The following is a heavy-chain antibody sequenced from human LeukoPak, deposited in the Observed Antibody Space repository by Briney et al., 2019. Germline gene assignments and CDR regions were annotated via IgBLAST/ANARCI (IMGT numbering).Heavy chain of an antibody. Sequence: GGSLRLSCAASGFTVSSTYMSWVRQSLGKGLEWVSVVYKDGKMFYIDSVKGRFAISRDTSKNTVYLQMNNLRAEDTAVYYCASRHCSGGDCYFAGADPFDHWGQGTLVTFSS. D-gene: IGHD2-21*01. CDR1: GFTVSSTY. J-gene: IGHJ4*02. CDR2: VYKDGKM. CDR3: ASRHCSGGDCYFAGADPFDH. V-gene: IGHV3-53*01.